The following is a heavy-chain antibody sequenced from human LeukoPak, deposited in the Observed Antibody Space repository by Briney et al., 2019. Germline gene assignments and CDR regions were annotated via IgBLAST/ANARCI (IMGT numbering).Heavy chain of an antibody. D-gene: IGHD2-2*03. J-gene: IGHJ4*02. V-gene: IGHV3-33*01. CDR1: GFTFSSYG. CDR3: ARAGYCSSTSCYVFYFDY. CDR2: IWYDGSNK. Sequence: PGGSLRLSCAASGFTFSSYGMHWVRQAPGKGLEWVAVIWYDGSNKYYADSVKGRFTISRDNSKNTLYLQMNSLRAEDTAVYYCARAGYCSSTSCYVFYFDYWGQGTLVTVSS.